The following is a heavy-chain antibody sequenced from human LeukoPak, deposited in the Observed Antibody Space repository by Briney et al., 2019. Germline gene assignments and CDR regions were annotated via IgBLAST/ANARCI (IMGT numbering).Heavy chain of an antibody. CDR2: IYYSGST. Sequence: PSETLSLTCTVSGGSISSYYWSWIRQPPGKGLEWIGYIYYSGSTYYNPSLKSRVTISVDTSKNQFSLKLSSVTAADTAVYYCARDGIDAECFQHWGQGTLVTVSS. D-gene: IGHD1-26*01. CDR3: ARDGIDAECFQH. V-gene: IGHV4-59*01. J-gene: IGHJ1*01. CDR1: GGSISSYY.